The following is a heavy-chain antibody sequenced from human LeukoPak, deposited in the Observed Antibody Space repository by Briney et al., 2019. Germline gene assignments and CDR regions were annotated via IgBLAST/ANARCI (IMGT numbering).Heavy chain of an antibody. Sequence: GASVKVSCKTSGYTFTGYGITWVRQAPGQGLEWMGWISAYTGDTIYAQRVQGRVTMTTDTSASTGYMEVRSLRSDDTAVYYCARDSLGSYSSPDNWGQGTLVTVSS. CDR3: ARDSLGSYSSPDN. CDR2: ISAYTGDT. CDR1: GYTFTGYG. V-gene: IGHV1-18*01. J-gene: IGHJ4*02. D-gene: IGHD3-10*01.